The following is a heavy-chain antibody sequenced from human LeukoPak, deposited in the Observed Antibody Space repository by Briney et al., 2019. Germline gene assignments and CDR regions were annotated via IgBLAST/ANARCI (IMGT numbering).Heavy chain of an antibody. CDR3: ARVKIFDFWSGYSHNWFDP. CDR2: IYTSGST. Sequence: SETLSLTCTVSGGSISSYYWSWIRQPAGKGLEWIGRIYTSGSTNYNPSLKSRVTMSVDTSKNQFSLKLSSVTAADTAVYYCARVKIFDFWSGYSHNWFDPWGQGTLLTVSS. CDR1: GGSISSYY. J-gene: IGHJ5*02. V-gene: IGHV4-4*07. D-gene: IGHD3-3*01.